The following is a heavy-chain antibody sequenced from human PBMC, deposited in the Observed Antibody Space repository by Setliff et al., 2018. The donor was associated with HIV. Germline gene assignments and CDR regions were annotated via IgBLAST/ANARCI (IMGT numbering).Heavy chain of an antibody. CDR1: GFTFIHHE. CDR3: ARVHVDTAMVTGYFDY. J-gene: IGHJ4*02. CDR2: ISRDGATK. V-gene: IGHV3-48*03. Sequence: LRLSCATSGFTFIHHEFNWVRQAPGKGLEWVSYISRDGATKYYADSVKGRFTISRDNSKNTLYLQMNSLRAEDTAVYYCARVHVDTAMVTGYFDYWGQGTLVTVSS. D-gene: IGHD5-18*01.